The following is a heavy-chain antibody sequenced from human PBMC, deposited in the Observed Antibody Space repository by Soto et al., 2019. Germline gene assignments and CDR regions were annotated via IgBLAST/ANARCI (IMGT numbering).Heavy chain of an antibody. CDR1: GYTFTSYA. D-gene: IGHD3-3*01. J-gene: IGHJ4*02. CDR3: ARVLGVAKGDY. V-gene: IGHV1-3*01. Sequence: ASVKISCKASGYTFTSYAIHWVRQAPGQRLEWMGWINAGNGNTKYSQKLQGRVTITRDTSASTAYMELSSLRSQDTAVYYCARVLGVAKGDYWGKGTLVTVS. CDR2: INAGNGNT.